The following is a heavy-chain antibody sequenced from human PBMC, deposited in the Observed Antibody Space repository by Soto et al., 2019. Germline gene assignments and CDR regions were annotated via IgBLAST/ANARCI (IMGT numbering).Heavy chain of an antibody. CDR3: ARGRMTTIVVVPAAIVS. CDR2: IYYSGST. V-gene: IGHV4-30-4*01. CDR1: GGSISSGDYY. J-gene: IGHJ1*01. D-gene: IGHD2-2*02. Sequence: TVSGGSISSGDYYWSWIRQPPGKGLEWIGYIYYSGSTYYNPSLKSRVTISVDTSKNQFSLKLSSVTAAVTAEYYRARGRMTTIVVVPAAIVSWGQGSLVPVSS.